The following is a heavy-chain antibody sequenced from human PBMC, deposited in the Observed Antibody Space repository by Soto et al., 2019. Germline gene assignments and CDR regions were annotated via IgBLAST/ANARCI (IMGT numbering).Heavy chain of an antibody. CDR3: ARGYLGGMDV. CDR1: GYTFTGYY. Sequence: ASVKVSCKASGYTFTGYYMHWVRQAPGQALEWMGWINPNSGGTNHAQKFQSRVTMTRDTSISTAYMELSRLRSADTAVYYCARGYLGGMDVWGQGSRVTVSS. CDR2: INPNSGGT. D-gene: IGHD1-1*01. V-gene: IGHV1-2*02. J-gene: IGHJ6*02.